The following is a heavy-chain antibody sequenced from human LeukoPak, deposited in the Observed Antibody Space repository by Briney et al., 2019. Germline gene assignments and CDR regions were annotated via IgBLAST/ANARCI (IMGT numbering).Heavy chain of an antibody. D-gene: IGHD4-17*01. Sequence: ASVKVSCKASGYTFTGYYMHWVRQAPGQGLEWMGWISAYNGNTNYAQKLQGRVTMTTDTSTSTAYMELRSLRSDDTAVYYCARDRSGYGDAGYWGQGTLVTVSS. J-gene: IGHJ4*02. CDR2: ISAYNGNT. V-gene: IGHV1-18*04. CDR3: ARDRSGYGDAGY. CDR1: GYTFTGYY.